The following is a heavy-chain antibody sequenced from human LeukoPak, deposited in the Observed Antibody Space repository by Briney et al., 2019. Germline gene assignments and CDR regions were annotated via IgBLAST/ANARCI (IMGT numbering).Heavy chain of an antibody. Sequence: GGSLRLTCAASGFTFSSYWMNWVRQAPGRGLVWVSRIASDGSSTTYADSVKGRFSISRDNAKNTLYLQMNSLRVEDTAVYYCARGRPHGNDYWGREPWLPSPQ. CDR1: GFTFSSYW. CDR2: IASDGSST. D-gene: IGHD4-23*01. CDR3: ARGRPHGNDY. J-gene: IGHJ4*02. V-gene: IGHV3-74*01.